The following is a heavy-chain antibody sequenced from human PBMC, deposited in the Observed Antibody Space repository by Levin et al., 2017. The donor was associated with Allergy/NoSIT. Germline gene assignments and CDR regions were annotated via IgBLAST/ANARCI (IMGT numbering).Heavy chain of an antibody. CDR2: IIPIFGTA. V-gene: IGHV1-69*06. CDR1: GGTFSSYA. CDR3: ARGWGYGDYRGATPEDTYFDY. D-gene: IGHD4-17*01. J-gene: IGHJ4*02. Sequence: SVKVSCKASGGTFSSYAISWVRQAPGQGLEWMGGIIPIFGTANYAQKFQGRVTITADKSTSTAYMELSSLRSEDTAVYYCARGWGYGDYRGATPEDTYFDYWGQGTLVTVSS.